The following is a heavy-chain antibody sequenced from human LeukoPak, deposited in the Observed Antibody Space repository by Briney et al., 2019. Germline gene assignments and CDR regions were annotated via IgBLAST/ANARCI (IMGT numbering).Heavy chain of an antibody. Sequence: GGSLRLSCAASGFTFDDHGMHWVRQAPGKGLEWVSGISWSSGIIGYADSVKVRFTISRDNSKNTLYLQMNSLRAEDTAVYYCAKVPAGHYDSSGLPLGWGQGTLVTVSS. CDR1: GFTFDDHG. J-gene: IGHJ4*02. CDR3: AKVPAGHYDSSGLPLG. V-gene: IGHV3-9*01. CDR2: ISWSSGII. D-gene: IGHD3-22*01.